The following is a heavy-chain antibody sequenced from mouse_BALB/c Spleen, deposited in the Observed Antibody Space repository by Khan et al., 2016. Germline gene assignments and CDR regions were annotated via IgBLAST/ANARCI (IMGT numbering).Heavy chain of an antibody. Sequence: QVQLQQSGAELMKPGASVKISCKATGYTFSSYWIEWVKQRPGHGLEWIGEILPGSGSTNYNEKFRGKATFTADTSSNTAYLQLSSLTSEDSAVPYCARTDRRGYFDYWGQGTTLTGSS. CDR2: ILPGSGST. V-gene: IGHV1-9*01. CDR1: GYTFSSYW. CDR3: ARTDRRGYFDY. J-gene: IGHJ2*01.